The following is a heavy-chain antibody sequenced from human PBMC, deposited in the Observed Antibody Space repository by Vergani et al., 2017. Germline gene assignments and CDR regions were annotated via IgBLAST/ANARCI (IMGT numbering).Heavy chain of an antibody. V-gene: IGHV3-7*01. J-gene: IGHJ4*02. CDR1: GFTFSNYG. D-gene: IGHD1-26*01. CDR2: IKGDGSAK. CDR3: ARGHPVGSY. Sequence: VQLVESGGGVVQPGRSLRVSCAASGFTFSNYGMHWLRQAPGKGLEWVAAIKGDGSAKQYVESVKGRFTISRDNAKSSLYLQMNSLRVADTAVYYCARGHPVGSYWGQGTLVTVSS.